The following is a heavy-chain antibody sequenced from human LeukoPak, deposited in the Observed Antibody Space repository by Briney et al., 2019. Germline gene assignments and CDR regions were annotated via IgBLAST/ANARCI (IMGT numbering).Heavy chain of an antibody. CDR1: GFTFSSYG. Sequence: GGSLRLSCAASGFTFSSYGMHWVRQAPGKGLEWVSAISGSGGSTYYADSVKGRFTISRDNSKNTLYLQMNSLRAEDTAVYYCAKDPQWLVPTFDYWGQGTLVTVSS. D-gene: IGHD6-19*01. V-gene: IGHV3-23*01. J-gene: IGHJ4*02. CDR2: ISGSGGST. CDR3: AKDPQWLVPTFDY.